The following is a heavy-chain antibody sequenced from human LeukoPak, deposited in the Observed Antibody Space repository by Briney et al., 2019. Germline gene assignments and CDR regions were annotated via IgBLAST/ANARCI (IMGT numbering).Heavy chain of an antibody. V-gene: IGHV4-34*01. CDR2: INHSGST. D-gene: IGHD4-17*01. CDR1: GGSFSGYY. Sequence: SETLSLTCAVYGGSFSGYYWSWIRQPPGKGLEWIGEINHSGSTYYNPSLKSRVTISVDTSKNQFSLKLSSVTAADTAVYYCARPEGYGDSPLNYWGQGTLVTVSS. J-gene: IGHJ4*02. CDR3: ARPEGYGDSPLNY.